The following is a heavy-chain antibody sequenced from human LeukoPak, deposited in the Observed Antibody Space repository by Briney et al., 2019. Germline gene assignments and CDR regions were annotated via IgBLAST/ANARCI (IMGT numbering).Heavy chain of an antibody. J-gene: IGHJ4*02. CDR3: ARDRGPRTGFMVREAYDY. CDR1: GFTFSNYW. V-gene: IGHV3-74*01. CDR2: ISADGSIT. D-gene: IGHD3-10*01. Sequence: PGGSLRLSCTASGFTFSNYWIHWVRQAPEKGLVWVSRISADGSITNYADSVKARFTISRDNAENTLYLQMNSLRADDTAVYYCARDRGPRTGFMVREAYDYWGQGTLVTVSS.